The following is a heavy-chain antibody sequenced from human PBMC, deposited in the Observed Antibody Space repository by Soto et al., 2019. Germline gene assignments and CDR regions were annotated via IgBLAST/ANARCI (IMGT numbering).Heavy chain of an antibody. Sequence: SETLSLTCAVYGGSFSGYYWSWIRQPPGKGLEWIGEINHSGSTNYNPSLKSRVTISVDTSKNQFSLKLSSVTAAGTAVYYCARNLELLWFGELLSNNHSDGAFDIWGQGTMVTVSS. J-gene: IGHJ3*02. CDR3: ARNLELLWFGELLSNNHSDGAFDI. V-gene: IGHV4-34*01. CDR2: INHSGST. D-gene: IGHD3-10*01. CDR1: GGSFSGYY.